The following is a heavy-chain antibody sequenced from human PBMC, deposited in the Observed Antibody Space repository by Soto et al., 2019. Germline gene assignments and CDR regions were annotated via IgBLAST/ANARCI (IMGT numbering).Heavy chain of an antibody. J-gene: IGHJ5*02. D-gene: IGHD3-10*01. Sequence: QLQLQESGSGLVKPSQTLSLTCAVSGGSISSGPYSWSWIRQAPGKGLEWIGYISHRGNTYYNPSLKTRVTISVDMSKNQFSLKLSSVTAADTVVYYCARDTTAIRGVMGNCFDPGGQGTLVTVSS. CDR1: GGSISSGPYS. CDR3: ARDTTAIRGVMGNCFDP. V-gene: IGHV4-30-2*01. CDR2: ISHRGNT.